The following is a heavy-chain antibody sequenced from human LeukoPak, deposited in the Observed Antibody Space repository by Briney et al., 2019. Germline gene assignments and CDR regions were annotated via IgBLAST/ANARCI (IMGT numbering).Heavy chain of an antibody. D-gene: IGHD3-10*01. Sequence: GASVKVSCKVSVYTLTELSMHWVRQAPGKGLEWMGGFDPEDGETIYAQKFQGRVTMTEDTSTDTAYMGLSSLRSEDTAVYYCATSVRGSSYYFDYWGQGTLVTVSS. J-gene: IGHJ4*02. CDR2: FDPEDGET. CDR1: VYTLTELS. V-gene: IGHV1-24*01. CDR3: ATSVRGSSYYFDY.